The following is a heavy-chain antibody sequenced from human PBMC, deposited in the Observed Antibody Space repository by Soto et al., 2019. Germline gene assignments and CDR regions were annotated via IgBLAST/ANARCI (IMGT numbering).Heavy chain of an antibody. CDR3: ARGKGTLRFLEWFNYYGVDV. CDR2: INHSGST. V-gene: IGHV4-34*01. Sequence: PSETLSLTCAVYGGSFSGYYWSWIRQPPGKGLEWIGEINHSGSTNYNPSLKSRVTISVDTSKNQFSLKLSSVTAADTAVYYCARGKGTLRFLEWFNYYGVDVWGQGPTVTVSS. J-gene: IGHJ6*02. D-gene: IGHD3-3*01. CDR1: GGSFSGYY.